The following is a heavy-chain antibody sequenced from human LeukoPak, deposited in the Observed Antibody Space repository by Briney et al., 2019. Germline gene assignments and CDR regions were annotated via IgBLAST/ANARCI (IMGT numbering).Heavy chain of an antibody. Sequence: SVKVSCKASGGTFSSYAISWVRQAPGQGLEWMGRIIPIFGTANYAQKFQGRVTITTDESTSTAYMELSSLRSEDTAVYYCARDTPYNWNDMGRSDYYMDVWGKGTSVTVSS. J-gene: IGHJ6*03. D-gene: IGHD1-20*01. CDR1: GGTFSSYA. CDR2: IIPIFGTA. V-gene: IGHV1-69*05. CDR3: ARDTPYNWNDMGRSDYYMDV.